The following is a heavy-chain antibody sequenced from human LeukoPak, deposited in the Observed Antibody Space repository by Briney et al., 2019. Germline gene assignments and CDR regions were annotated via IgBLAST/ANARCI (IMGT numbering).Heavy chain of an antibody. CDR1: GGSISSYY. D-gene: IGHD2-2*01. J-gene: IGHJ5*02. CDR2: IYHSGNT. Sequence: SETLSLTCTVSGGSISSYYWSWIRQPPGKGLEWIGYIYHSGNTYYNPSLKSRVTISIHNSKNQFSLKVNSVTAADTAVYYCARLQYCSGTSCYWFDPWGQGTLVTVSS. CDR3: ARLQYCSGTSCYWFDP. V-gene: IGHV4-59*01.